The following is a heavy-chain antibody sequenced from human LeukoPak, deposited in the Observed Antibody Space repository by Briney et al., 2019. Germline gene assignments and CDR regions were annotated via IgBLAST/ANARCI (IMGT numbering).Heavy chain of an antibody. J-gene: IGHJ4*02. CDR1: EFTFSSYA. Sequence: GRSLRLSCAASEFTFSSYAMHWVRQAPGKGLEWVAAISYDGSNKYYADSVKGRFTISRDNSKNTLYLQMNSLRAEDTAVYYCARDGGAMIVVVMFDYWGQGTLVTVSS. V-gene: IGHV3-30-3*01. CDR2: ISYDGSNK. CDR3: ARDGGAMIVVVMFDY. D-gene: IGHD3-22*01.